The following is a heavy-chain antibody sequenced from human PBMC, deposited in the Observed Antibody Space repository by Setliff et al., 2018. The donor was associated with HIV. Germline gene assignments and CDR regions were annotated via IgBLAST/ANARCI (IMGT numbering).Heavy chain of an antibody. CDR1: GYTFINYH. J-gene: IGHJ6*03. Sequence: GASVQVSCKASGYTFINYHITWVRQAPGQGLEWVGSISASSVNTNYTQGRVTMTTDISTSTAYMELRSLRSADSAVYYCARVPVSNYYYHMDVWGKGTTVTV. V-gene: IGHV1-18*01. CDR2: ISASSVNT. CDR3: ARVPVSNYYYHMDV.